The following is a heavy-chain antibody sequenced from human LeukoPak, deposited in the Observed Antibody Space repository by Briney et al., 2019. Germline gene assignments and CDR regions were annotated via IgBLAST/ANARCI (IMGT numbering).Heavy chain of an antibody. Sequence: GGSLRLSCAASGFTFSSYSMSWVRQAPGKGLEWVSYISSSSSTIYYADSVKGRFTISRDNAKNSLYLQMNSLRAEDTAVYYCAQSGTSCYECGNDYWGQGTLVTVSS. CDR2: ISSSSSTI. CDR3: AQSGTSCYECGNDY. D-gene: IGHD2-2*01. V-gene: IGHV3-48*01. CDR1: GFTFSSYS. J-gene: IGHJ4*02.